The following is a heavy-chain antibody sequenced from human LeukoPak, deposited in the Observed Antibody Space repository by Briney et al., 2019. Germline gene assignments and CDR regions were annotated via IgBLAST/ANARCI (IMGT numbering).Heavy chain of an antibody. J-gene: IGHJ4*02. D-gene: IGHD2-21*01. CDR1: GFTFSSYT. Sequence: GGSLRLSCAASGFTFSSYTMNWVRQAPGKGLEWLSYIASSSTVYYADSVKGRFTISRDNAKNSLYLQMNSLRDEDTAVYYCVKKHIFAFDYLGQGNLVNGFS. CDR2: IASSSTV. V-gene: IGHV3-48*02. CDR3: VKKHIFAFDY.